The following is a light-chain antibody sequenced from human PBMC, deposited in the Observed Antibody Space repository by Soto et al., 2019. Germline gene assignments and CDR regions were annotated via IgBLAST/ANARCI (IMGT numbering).Light chain of an antibody. V-gene: IGKV1-33*01. CDR1: QDISNY. Sequence: DIQMTQSPSSLSASVGDRVTITCQASQDISNYLNWYQQKPGKAPKLLIYDASNLETGVPSRFSGSGSGTDFTFTIISLRPEDIATYYCQQYDNLPSTVGQGTRLEIK. J-gene: IGKJ5*01. CDR3: QQYDNLPST. CDR2: DAS.